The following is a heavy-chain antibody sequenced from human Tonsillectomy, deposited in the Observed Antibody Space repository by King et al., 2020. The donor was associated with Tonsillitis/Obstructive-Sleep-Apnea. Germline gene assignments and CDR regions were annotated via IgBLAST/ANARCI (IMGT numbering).Heavy chain of an antibody. V-gene: IGHV3-15*01. CDR2: IKSKTDGGTT. CDR1: GFTFSNAW. D-gene: IGHD2-21*01. CDR3: TTDLDCGGDCYSPKFVY. Sequence: VQLVESGGGLVKPGGSLRLSCAASGFTFSNAWMSWVRQAPGKGLEWVGRIKSKTDGGTTDYAAPVKGRFTISRDDSKNTLYLQMNSLKTEDTAVYYCTTDLDCGGDCYSPKFVYWGQGTLVTVSS. J-gene: IGHJ4*02.